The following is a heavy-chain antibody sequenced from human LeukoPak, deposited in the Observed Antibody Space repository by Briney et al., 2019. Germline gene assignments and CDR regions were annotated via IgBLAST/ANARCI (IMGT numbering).Heavy chain of an antibody. CDR2: ISAYNGNT. Sequence: ASVKVSCKASSYTFTSYGISWVRQAPGQGLEWMGWISAYNGNTNYAQKLQGRGTMTTDNSTSTAYMELRSLRSDDTAVYYCARDDRTHYYDSSGGYWGQGTLVTVSS. D-gene: IGHD3-22*01. J-gene: IGHJ4*02. CDR3: ARDDRTHYYDSSGGY. CDR1: SYTFTSYG. V-gene: IGHV1-18*01.